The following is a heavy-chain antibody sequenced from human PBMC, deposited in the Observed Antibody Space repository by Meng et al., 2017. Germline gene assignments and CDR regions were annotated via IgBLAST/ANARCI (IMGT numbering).Heavy chain of an antibody. J-gene: IGHJ6*02. CDR2: ISYDGINK. V-gene: IGHV3-30*01. Sequence: LSLTCAASGFPFSSYAMHWVRQAPGKGLEWVAVISYDGINKYYADSVKGRFTISRDNSKNTLYLQMNSLRAEDTAVYYCARDALRLGELSLFRPLGYYYYYGMDVWGQGNTVNGSS. CDR1: GFPFSSYA. D-gene: IGHD3-16*02. CDR3: ARDALRLGELSLFRPLGYYYYYGMDV.